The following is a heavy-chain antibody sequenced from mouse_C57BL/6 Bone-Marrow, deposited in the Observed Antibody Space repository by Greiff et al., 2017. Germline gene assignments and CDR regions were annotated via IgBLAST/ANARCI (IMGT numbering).Heavy chain of an antibody. CDR1: GYTFTDYY. Sequence: VQLKESGPVLVKPGASVKMSCKASGYTFTDYYMNWVKQSHGKSLEWIGVINPYNGGTSYNQKFKGKATLTVDKSSSTAYMELNSLTSEDSAVYYCARLYYGLDYWGQGTTLTVSS. D-gene: IGHD1-1*01. V-gene: IGHV1-19*01. CDR2: INPYNGGT. J-gene: IGHJ2*01. CDR3: ARLYYGLDY.